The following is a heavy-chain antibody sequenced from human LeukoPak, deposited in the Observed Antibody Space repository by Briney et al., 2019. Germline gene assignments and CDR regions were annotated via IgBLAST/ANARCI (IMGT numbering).Heavy chain of an antibody. CDR1: GFTFSNYG. CDR3: ARRSIAAREFDY. J-gene: IGHJ4*02. D-gene: IGHD6-13*01. Sequence: AGGSLRLSCAASGFTFSNYGMHWVRQAPGKGLEWAAVIWYDGGNKYYADSVKGRFTISRDNSKNTLYLQMNSLRAEDTAVYYCARRSIAAREFDYWGQGTLVTVSS. CDR2: IWYDGGNK. V-gene: IGHV3-33*01.